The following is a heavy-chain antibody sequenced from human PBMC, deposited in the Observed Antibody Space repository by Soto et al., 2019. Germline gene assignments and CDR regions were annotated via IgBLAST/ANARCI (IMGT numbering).Heavy chain of an antibody. Sequence: QVHLVQSGAEVKKPGASVKVSCKSSGHTFNVYYLHWVRQAPGSGLEWMGKINPNRGDTTYSQRFQGRVTMTSDPSITTAYMDLTKLTSDDTAVYDCALERQLNSPAEAFDIWGQGTVVTVSS. CDR3: ALERQLNSPAEAFDI. V-gene: IGHV1-2*02. CDR1: GHTFNVYY. J-gene: IGHJ3*02. D-gene: IGHD1-1*01. CDR2: INPNRGDT.